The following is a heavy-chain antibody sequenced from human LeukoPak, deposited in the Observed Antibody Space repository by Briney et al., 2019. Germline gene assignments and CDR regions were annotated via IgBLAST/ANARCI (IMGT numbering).Heavy chain of an antibody. Sequence: ASVKVSCKASGYTFTGYYMHWVRQAPGQGLEWMGWINPNSGGTNYAQKFQGRVTMTRDTSISTAYMELSRLRSDDTAVYYCARAPGGIAVAGQTTYYYYGMDVWGQGPTVTVSS. CDR1: GYTFTGYY. V-gene: IGHV1-2*02. J-gene: IGHJ6*02. CDR3: ARAPGGIAVAGQTTYYYYGMDV. D-gene: IGHD6-19*01. CDR2: INPNSGGT.